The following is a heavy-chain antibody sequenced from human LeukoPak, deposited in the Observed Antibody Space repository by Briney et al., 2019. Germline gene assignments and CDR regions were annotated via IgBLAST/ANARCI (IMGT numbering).Heavy chain of an antibody. D-gene: IGHD3-10*01. V-gene: IGHV4-59*01. J-gene: IGHJ4*02. CDR3: ARSRTTMIRGSPNWSFDY. CDR2: IYYSGST. CDR1: GGSISSYY. Sequence: PSETLSLTCTVSGGSISSYYWSWIRQPPGKGLEWIGYIYYSGSTSYNPSLKSRVIISVDTSKNQFSLKLSSVTAADTAVYYCARSRTTMIRGSPNWSFDYWGQGILVTVSS.